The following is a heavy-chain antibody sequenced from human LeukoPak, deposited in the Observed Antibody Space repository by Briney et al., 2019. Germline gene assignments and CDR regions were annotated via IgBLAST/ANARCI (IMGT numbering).Heavy chain of an antibody. D-gene: IGHD3-22*01. CDR3: ARGYNYYDVYYFDY. CDR2: ISFDGSNK. V-gene: IGHV3-30-3*01. CDR1: GFTFSSYA. Sequence: GGSLRLSCAASGFTFSSYAMHWVRQAPGKGLEWVAVISFDGSNKYYADSVKGRFTISRDNSKNTLYLQMNSLRAEDTAVYYCARGYNYYDVYYFDYWGQGTLVTVSS. J-gene: IGHJ4*02.